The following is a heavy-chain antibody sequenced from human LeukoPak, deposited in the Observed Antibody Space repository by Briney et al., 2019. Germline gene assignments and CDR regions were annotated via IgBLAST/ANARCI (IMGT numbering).Heavy chain of an antibody. CDR2: IHYSGCT. D-gene: IGHD3-10*01. J-gene: IGHJ5*02. V-gene: IGHV4-59*01. CDR3: ARGGYYGSGNDFRFDP. CDR1: VGSISSYY. Sequence: SETLSLTCTVSVGSISSYYWSWIRQPPGKGLEWIGYIHYSGCTNYKPSLKSRVTILVDMSKNQFSLKLGSVTAADTAVYYCARGGYYGSGNDFRFDPWGQGTLVTVSS.